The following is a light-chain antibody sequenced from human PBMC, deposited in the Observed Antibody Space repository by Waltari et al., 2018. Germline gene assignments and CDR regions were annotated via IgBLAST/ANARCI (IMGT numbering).Light chain of an antibody. CDR1: SGHSDSA. CDR2: LNSDGSH. Sequence: QLVLTQSPSASASLGASVKLTCTLSSGHSDSALASHQQQPGKGPRYLMQLNSDGSHNKGDGIPARFSGSSSGAERYLTISSLQSEDEADYYFHAWRSGSLVFAGGTKLTVL. CDR3: HAWRSGSLV. J-gene: IGLJ2*01. V-gene: IGLV4-69*01.